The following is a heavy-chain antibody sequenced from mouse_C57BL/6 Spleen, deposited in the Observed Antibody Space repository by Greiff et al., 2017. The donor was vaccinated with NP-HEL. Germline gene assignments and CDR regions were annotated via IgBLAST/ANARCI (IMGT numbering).Heavy chain of an antibody. Sequence: QVHVKQSGAELARPGASVKLSCKASGYTFTSYGISWVKQRTGQGLEWIGEIYPRSGNTYYNEKFKGKATLTADKSSSTAYMELRSLTSEDSAVYFCARRGLLGFTGAMDYWGQGTSVTVSS. D-gene: IGHD1-1*01. CDR2: IYPRSGNT. CDR1: GYTFTSYG. J-gene: IGHJ4*01. V-gene: IGHV1-81*01. CDR3: ARRGLLGFTGAMDY.